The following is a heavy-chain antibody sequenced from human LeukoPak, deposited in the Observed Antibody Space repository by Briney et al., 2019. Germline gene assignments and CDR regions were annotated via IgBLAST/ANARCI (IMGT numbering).Heavy chain of an antibody. CDR3: ARDQYYYGSGSYSN. J-gene: IGHJ4*02. D-gene: IGHD3-10*01. V-gene: IGHV4-59*01. CDR2: IYYSGST. Sequence: PSETLSLTCTVSGGSISSYYWSWIRQPPGKGLEWIGYIYYSGSTNYNPSLKSRVTISVDTSKNQFSLKLSSVTAADTAVYYCARDQYYYGSGSYSNWGQGTLVTVSS. CDR1: GGSISSYY.